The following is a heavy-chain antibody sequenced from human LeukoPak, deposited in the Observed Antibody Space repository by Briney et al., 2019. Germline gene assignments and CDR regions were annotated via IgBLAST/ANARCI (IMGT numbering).Heavy chain of an antibody. Sequence: GESLKISXKGSGYSFTSYWIGWVRQMPGKGLEWMGIIFPGDSDTRYSPSFQGQVIISADKSSSTAYLQWSSLKASDTAMYYCARHGRDSSGYYESGYWGQGTLVTVSS. V-gene: IGHV5-51*01. J-gene: IGHJ4*02. CDR2: IFPGDSDT. CDR1: GYSFTSYW. D-gene: IGHD3-22*01. CDR3: ARHGRDSSGYYESGY.